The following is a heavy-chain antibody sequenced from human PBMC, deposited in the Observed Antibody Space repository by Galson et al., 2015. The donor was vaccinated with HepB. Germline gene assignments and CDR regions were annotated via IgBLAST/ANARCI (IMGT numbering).Heavy chain of an antibody. Sequence: SVKVSCKASGYTFTGYYMHWVRQAPGQGLEWMGWINPNSGGTNYAQKFQGRVTMTRDTSISTAYMELSRLRYDDTAVYYCARVSVGYCSGGSCYGIDYWGQGTLVTVSS. V-gene: IGHV1-2*02. CDR2: INPNSGGT. CDR1: GYTFTGYY. J-gene: IGHJ4*02. CDR3: ARVSVGYCSGGSCYGIDY. D-gene: IGHD2-15*01.